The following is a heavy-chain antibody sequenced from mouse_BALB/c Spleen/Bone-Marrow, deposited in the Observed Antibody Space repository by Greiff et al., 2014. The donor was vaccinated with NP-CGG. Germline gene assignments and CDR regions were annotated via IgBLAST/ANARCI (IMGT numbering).Heavy chain of an antibody. Sequence: VQLQQSGPGLVAPSQSLSITCTVSGFSLTSYGVHWVRQPPGKGPEWLGVIWAGGSTNYNSALMSRLSISKDNSKSQVFLKMNSLQADDTAMYNCARGGHYYYEAMDYWGQGTSVTVSS. CDR1: GFSLTSYG. CDR3: ARGGHYYYEAMDY. J-gene: IGHJ4*01. V-gene: IGHV2-9*02. D-gene: IGHD1-1*01. CDR2: IWAGGST.